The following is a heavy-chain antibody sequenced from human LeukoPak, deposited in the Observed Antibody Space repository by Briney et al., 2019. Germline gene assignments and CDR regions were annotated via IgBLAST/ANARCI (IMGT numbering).Heavy chain of an antibody. J-gene: IGHJ3*02. CDR2: ISGSGGST. D-gene: IGHD5-18*01. Sequence: PGGSLRLSCAASGFTFSSSVMSWVRQAPGKGLEWVSVISGSGGSTYYADSVKGRFTISRDNSKNSLYLQINSLRTEDTALYYCAKYSYAHDAFDIWGQGTMVTVSS. CDR1: GFTFSSSV. CDR3: AKYSYAHDAFDI. V-gene: IGHV3-23*01.